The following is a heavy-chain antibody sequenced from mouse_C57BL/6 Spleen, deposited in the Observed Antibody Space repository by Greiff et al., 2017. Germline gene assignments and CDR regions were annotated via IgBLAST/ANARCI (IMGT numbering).Heavy chain of an antibody. J-gene: IGHJ3*01. CDR1: GFSFTSYG. CDR2: IWGGGST. D-gene: IGHD2-3*01. V-gene: IGHV2-9*01. Sequence: QVQLKQSGPGLVAPSQSLSITCTVSGFSFTSYGVDWVRQPPGTGLEWLGVIWGGGSTNYNSALMSRLSISKDNSKSQVVLKMNSLQTDDTAMYYCAKHDDYSWFAYWGQGTLVTVSA. CDR3: AKHDDYSWFAY.